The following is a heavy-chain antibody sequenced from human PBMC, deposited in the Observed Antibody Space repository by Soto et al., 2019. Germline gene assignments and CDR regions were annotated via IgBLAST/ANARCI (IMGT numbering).Heavy chain of an antibody. J-gene: IGHJ4*02. CDR1: GFIFSNYE. CDR2: IDHSGTTI. V-gene: IGHV3-48*03. CDR3: ARGHIVATILDY. Sequence: GGSLRLSCAASGFIFSNYEMSWVRQAPGKGLEWVSYIDHSGTTIYYADSVEGRFTISRDNAKNSLFLQMNSLRAEDTAVYYCARGHIVATILDYWGQGTLVTVSS. D-gene: IGHD5-12*01.